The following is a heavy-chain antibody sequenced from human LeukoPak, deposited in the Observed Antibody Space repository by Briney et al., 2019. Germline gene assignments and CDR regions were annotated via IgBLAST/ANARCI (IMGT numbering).Heavy chain of an antibody. D-gene: IGHD5-18*01. CDR3: AKSRGIQAFDY. V-gene: IGHV3-23*01. Sequence: GVRRLSCAASGFTFNSYAMSWVRQAPGKGLEWVSAISGSGGSTYYADSVKGRFTISRDISKNTLYLQMNSLRAEDTAVYFCAKSRGIQAFDYWGQGTLVSVSS. CDR1: GFTFNSYA. J-gene: IGHJ4*02. CDR2: ISGSGGST.